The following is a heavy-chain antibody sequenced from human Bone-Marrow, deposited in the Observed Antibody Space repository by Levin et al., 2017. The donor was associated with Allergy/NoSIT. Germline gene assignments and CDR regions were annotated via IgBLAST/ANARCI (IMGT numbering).Heavy chain of an antibody. CDR2: INPSGGST. CDR1: GYTFSSNY. V-gene: IGHV1-46*01. J-gene: IGHJ6*02. Sequence: ASVKVSCKASGYTFSSNYIHWVRQAPGQGLEWMGIINPSGGSTGYAQKFQGRVTMTRDTSTSTVYMELSRLRSEDTAVYYCARDRYSSSSHYARGYHYYGMDVWGQGTTVTVSS. CDR3: ARDRYSSSSHYARGYHYYGMDV. D-gene: IGHD6-6*01.